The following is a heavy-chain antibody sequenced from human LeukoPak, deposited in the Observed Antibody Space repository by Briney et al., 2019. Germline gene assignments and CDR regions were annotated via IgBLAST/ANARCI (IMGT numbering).Heavy chain of an antibody. CDR2: ISGSGGRT. V-gene: IGHV3-23*01. J-gene: IGHJ4*02. Sequence: PGGPLRLSCAASGFTFATYAMAWVRQAPGKGLEWVSTISGSGGRTYYADSVKGRFTISGDNSKNTLYLQMHSLRAEDTAVYYCAEVVQWDYDSSGYYSRVLDYWGQGSLVTVSS. CDR3: AEVVQWDYDSSGYYSRVLDY. CDR1: GFTFATYA. D-gene: IGHD3-22*01.